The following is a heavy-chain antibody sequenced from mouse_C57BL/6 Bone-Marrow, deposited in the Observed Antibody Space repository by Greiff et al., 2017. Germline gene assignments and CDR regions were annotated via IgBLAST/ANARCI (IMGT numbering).Heavy chain of an antibody. CDR3: ARWGWERGYEYWYFDV. J-gene: IGHJ1*03. CDR2: IYPRDGST. CDR1: GYTFTSYD. V-gene: IGHV1-85*01. Sequence: VQRVESGPELVKPGASVKLSCKASGYTFTSYDINWVKQRPGQGLEWIGGIYPRDGSTKYNEKFKGKATLTVDTSSSTAYMELHRLTSEDSAVYFCARWGWERGYEYWYFDVWGTGTTVTVSS. D-gene: IGHD2-2*01.